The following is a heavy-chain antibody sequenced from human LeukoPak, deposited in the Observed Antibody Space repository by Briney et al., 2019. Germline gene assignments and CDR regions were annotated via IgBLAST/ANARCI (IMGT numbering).Heavy chain of an antibody. CDR1: GFTFSSYT. V-gene: IGHV3-23*01. J-gene: IGHJ3*02. D-gene: IGHD4/OR15-4a*01. CDR2: ISGSGGSK. Sequence: GGSLRVSCAASGFTFSSYTMSWVRQAPGKGLEWVSAISGSGGSKYYADSVKGRFTISRDNYKNTLYLQMNSLRAEDTAVYYCAKMVLVTVYQQPAFDIWGQGTMVTVSS. CDR3: AKMVLVTVYQQPAFDI.